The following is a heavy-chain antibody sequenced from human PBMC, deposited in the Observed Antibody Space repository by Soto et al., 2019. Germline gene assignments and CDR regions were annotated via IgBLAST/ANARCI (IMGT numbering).Heavy chain of an antibody. V-gene: IGHV3-33*01. CDR3: ARDFPYIAAAGPLVAFDI. CDR2: IWYDGSNK. CDR1: GVTFSSYG. J-gene: IGHJ3*02. Sequence: GGSLRLSCAAAGVTFSSYGMHWVRQAPGKGLEWVAVIWYDGSNKYYADSVKGRFTTSRDNSKNTLYLQMNSLRAEDTAVYYCARDFPYIAAAGPLVAFDIWGQGTMVTVSS. D-gene: IGHD6-13*01.